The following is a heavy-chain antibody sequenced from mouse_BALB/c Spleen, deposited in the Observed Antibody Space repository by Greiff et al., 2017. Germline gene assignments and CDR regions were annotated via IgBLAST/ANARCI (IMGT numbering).Heavy chain of an antibody. Sequence: EVKLMESGGGLVKPGGSLKLSCAASGFTFSSYAMSWVRQTPEKRLEWVATISSGGSYTYYPDSVKGRFTFSRDNAKNTLYLQMSSLRSEDTAMYYCTTVVATRYWYFDVWGAGTTVTVSS. CDR3: TTVVATRYWYFDV. V-gene: IGHV5-9-3*01. D-gene: IGHD1-1*01. CDR2: ISSGGSYT. CDR1: GFTFSSYA. J-gene: IGHJ1*01.